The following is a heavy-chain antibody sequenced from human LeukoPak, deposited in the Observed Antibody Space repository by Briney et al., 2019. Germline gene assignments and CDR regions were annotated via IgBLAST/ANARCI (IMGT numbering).Heavy chain of an antibody. Sequence: PGGSLRLSCAASGFXVGSVYMNWVRQAPGKGLEWVSVIYAGGTTFYADSVEGRFTISRDNSKNTLYLHMNSLTAADTAVYYCARAGRVGAAGLFDSWGQGSLVTVSS. V-gene: IGHV3-66*01. CDR1: GFXVGSVY. CDR2: IYAGGTT. D-gene: IGHD6-13*01. CDR3: ARAGRVGAAGLFDS. J-gene: IGHJ4*02.